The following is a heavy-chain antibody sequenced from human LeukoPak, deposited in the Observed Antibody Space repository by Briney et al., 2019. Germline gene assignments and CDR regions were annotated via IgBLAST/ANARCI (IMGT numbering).Heavy chain of an antibody. V-gene: IGHV3-23*01. J-gene: IGHJ4*02. CDR3: AKDRIGSGGNCYYFDY. Sequence: GGSLRLSCAASGFTFSNYAMSWVRQAPGKGLEWVSAISGSGGGTYYADSVKGRFTISRDNSKNTLYLQMNSLRAEDTAVYYCAKDRIGSGGNCYYFDYWGQGTLVAVSS. CDR1: GFTFSNYA. D-gene: IGHD2-15*01. CDR2: ISGSGGGT.